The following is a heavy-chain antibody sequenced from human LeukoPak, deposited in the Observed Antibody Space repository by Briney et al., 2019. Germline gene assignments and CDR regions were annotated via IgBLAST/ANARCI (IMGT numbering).Heavy chain of an antibody. J-gene: IGHJ5*02. CDR1: HDSINSGSNY. CDR2: IYYNGNA. V-gene: IGHV4-39*07. CDR3: ARHDCSTTSCYRQNWFDP. D-gene: IGHD2-2*01. Sequence: PSETLSLTCTVSHDSINSGSNYWGWIRQSPGKGLEWIGSIYYNGNAHYNPSLKSRVTMSIDESKNQFSLKLRSVTAADTAVYYCARHDCSTTSCYRQNWFDPWGQGTLVTVSS.